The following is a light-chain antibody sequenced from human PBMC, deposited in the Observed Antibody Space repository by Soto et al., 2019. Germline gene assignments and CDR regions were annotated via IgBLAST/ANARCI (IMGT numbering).Light chain of an antibody. CDR2: GAS. CDR1: QSVSSSF. CDR3: LQYGSSPLT. Sequence: EIVLTQSPGTLSLSPGERATLSCRASQSVSSSFLAWYQQKPGQAPRLLIYGASSRATGIPDRFSGSVYGTDFTLTISRLEPEDVAVYYCLQYGSSPLTFGGGNKVEIK. J-gene: IGKJ4*01. V-gene: IGKV3-20*01.